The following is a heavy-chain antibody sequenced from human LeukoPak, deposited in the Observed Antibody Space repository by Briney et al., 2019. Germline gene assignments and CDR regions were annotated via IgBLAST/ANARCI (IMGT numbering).Heavy chain of an antibody. CDR2: INSDGSDR. V-gene: IGHV3-74*01. CDR3: ARESRLWFGEPYYFDY. D-gene: IGHD3-10*01. CDR1: GFSLSSYW. J-gene: IGHJ4*02. Sequence: PGGSLRLSCAASGFSLSSYWMHWVRQAPGKGLVWVSRINSDGSDRSYADSVKGRITISRDNAKNTLYLQMGSLGAEDTAVYYCARESRLWFGEPYYFDYWGQGTLVTVSS.